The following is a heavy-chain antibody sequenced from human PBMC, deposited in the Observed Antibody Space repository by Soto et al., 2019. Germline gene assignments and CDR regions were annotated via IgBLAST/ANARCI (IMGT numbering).Heavy chain of an antibody. CDR2: IHSTRSP. CDR1: GDSVSKYY. D-gene: IGHD4-17*01. J-gene: IGHJ5*02. V-gene: IGHV4-4*07. Sequence: SETLTLTCTVSGDSVSKYYWNWIRQPAGKGLEWIGRIHSTRSPNYNPSLKSRVTMSVDTSKNQFSLKLNLTSVTAADTAVYYCARSPAYGDYANLDTWGQGTLVTVSS. CDR3: ARSPAYGDYANLDT.